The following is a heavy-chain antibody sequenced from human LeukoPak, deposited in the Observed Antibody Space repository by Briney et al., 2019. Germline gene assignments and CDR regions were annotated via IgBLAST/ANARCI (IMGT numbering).Heavy chain of an antibody. CDR3: AKDHRWGAAGSGLLDY. D-gene: IGHD6-13*01. V-gene: IGHV3-30*18. CDR2: ISYDGSNK. CDR1: GFTFSSYW. Sequence: GGSLRLSCAASGFTFSSYWMSWVRQAPGKGLEWVAVISYDGSNKYYADSVKGRFTISRDNSKNTLYLQMNSLRPEDTALYHCAKDHRWGAAGSGLLDYWGQGTLVTVSS. J-gene: IGHJ4*02.